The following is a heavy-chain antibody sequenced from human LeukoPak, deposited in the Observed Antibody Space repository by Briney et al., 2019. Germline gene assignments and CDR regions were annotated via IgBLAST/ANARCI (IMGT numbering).Heavy chain of an antibody. CDR1: GFTLSSYW. CDR2: INGDGSSA. Sequence: GGSLRLSCAASGFTLSSYWMHWVRQAPGKGLVWVSRINGDGSSATYAGSVKGRFTISRDNSKNTLYLQMNSLRAEDTAVYYCAKDLLLWFGEPVGAFDIWGQGTMVTVSS. J-gene: IGHJ3*02. CDR3: AKDLLLWFGEPVGAFDI. V-gene: IGHV3-74*03. D-gene: IGHD3-10*01.